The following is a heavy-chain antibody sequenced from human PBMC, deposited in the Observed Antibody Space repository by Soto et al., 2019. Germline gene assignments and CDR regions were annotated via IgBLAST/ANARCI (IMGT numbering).Heavy chain of an antibody. CDR1: GFTFSSYS. D-gene: IGHD6-19*01. Sequence: GGSLRLSCAASGFTFSSYSMNWVRQAPGKGLEWVSSISSSSSYIYYADSVKGRFTISRDNAKNSLYLQMNSLRAEDTAVYYCARYRHRGGWPFDYWGQGTLVTVSS. CDR3: ARYRHRGGWPFDY. J-gene: IGHJ4*02. V-gene: IGHV3-21*01. CDR2: ISSSSSYI.